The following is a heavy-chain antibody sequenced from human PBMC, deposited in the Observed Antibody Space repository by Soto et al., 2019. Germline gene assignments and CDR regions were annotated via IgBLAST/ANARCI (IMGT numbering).Heavy chain of an antibody. CDR2: IYYSGST. D-gene: IGHD3-10*01. CDR1: GGSISSGGYY. V-gene: IGHV4-31*03. CDR3: ARDSPRKSGTKFPGDYYYAMDV. Sequence: TSETPSLTCTVSGGSISSGGYYWSWIRQHPGKGLEWIGYIYYSGSTYYNPSLKSRVTISVDTSKNQFSLKLSSVTAADTAVYYCARDSPRKSGTKFPGDYYYAMDVWGQGTTATVSS. J-gene: IGHJ6*02.